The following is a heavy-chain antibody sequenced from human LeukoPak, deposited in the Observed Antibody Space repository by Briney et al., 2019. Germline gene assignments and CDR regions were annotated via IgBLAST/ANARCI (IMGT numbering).Heavy chain of an antibody. CDR1: GFSVSTYA. V-gene: IGHV3-23*01. D-gene: IGHD3-3*01. CDR2: MSGSGAKT. J-gene: IGHJ6*02. CDR3: ADLRFLEWLSRGGGMDV. Sequence: PGGSLRLSCAVSGFSVSTYAMSWVRQAPGKGLEWVSSMSGSGAKTNYADSVKGRFTISRDNSKNTLYLHMNSLPAEDTAVYYCADLRFLEWLSRGGGMDVWGQGTTVTVSS.